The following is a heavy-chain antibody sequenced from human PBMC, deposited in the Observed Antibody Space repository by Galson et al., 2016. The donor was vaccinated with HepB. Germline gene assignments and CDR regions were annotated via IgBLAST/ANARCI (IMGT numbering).Heavy chain of an antibody. D-gene: IGHD1-7*01. CDR2: TNSRSKWYS. Sequence: CAISGDSVSSENAGWNWIRQSPSRGLEWLGKTNSRSKWYSDYAPSVKSPISITADTSKNQFPLQFNPVTPEDTAVYYCARHWDSTWYYFDYWGQGTLVTVSS. J-gene: IGHJ4*02. CDR3: ARHWDSTWYYFDY. CDR1: GDSVSSENAG. V-gene: IGHV6-1*01.